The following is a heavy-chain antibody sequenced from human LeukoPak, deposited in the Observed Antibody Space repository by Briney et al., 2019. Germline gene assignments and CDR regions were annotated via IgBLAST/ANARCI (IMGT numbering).Heavy chain of an antibody. CDR3: ARDHFYCSSTSWYYHCMDV. CDR1: GVPISSHY. V-gene: IGHV4-59*11. CDR2: IYYSGST. D-gene: IGHD2-2*01. Sequence: EPLSLACTVSGVPISSHYGSWIRQPPGKGLEWLVYIYYSGSTKYNPSPKSRLTISVDTSNNHFSLKLSSVPGADAAAFFCARDHFYCSSTSWYYHCMDVWGKGNT. J-gene: IGHJ6*03.